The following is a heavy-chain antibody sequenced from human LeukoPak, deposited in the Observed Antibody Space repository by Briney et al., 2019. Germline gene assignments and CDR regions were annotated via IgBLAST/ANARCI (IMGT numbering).Heavy chain of an antibody. J-gene: IGHJ6*02. V-gene: IGHV4-4*02. CDR1: GVSIIISHW. CDR3: ARDRDGMEV. CDR2: IYHSGTT. Sequence: PSGTLSLTCAFSGVSIIISHWWSWARQSPGKGLEWIGEIYHSGTTNYNPSLNSRVTMSVDKSKQQFSLNLRSVTAADTAVYYCARDRDGMEVWGQGTTVTIS.